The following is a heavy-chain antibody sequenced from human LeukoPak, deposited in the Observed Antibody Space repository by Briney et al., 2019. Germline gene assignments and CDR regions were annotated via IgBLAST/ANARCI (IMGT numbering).Heavy chain of an antibody. Sequence: GGSLRLSCAASGFTFSSYAMSWVRQAPGKGLEWVSAISGSGGSTYYADSVKGRFTISRDNSKGTVYLQMNSLRAEDTAIYYCATYRQVLLPFESWGQGTLVTVSS. CDR3: ATYRQVLLPFES. D-gene: IGHD2-8*02. CDR1: GFTFSSYA. J-gene: IGHJ4*02. CDR2: ISGSGGST. V-gene: IGHV3-23*01.